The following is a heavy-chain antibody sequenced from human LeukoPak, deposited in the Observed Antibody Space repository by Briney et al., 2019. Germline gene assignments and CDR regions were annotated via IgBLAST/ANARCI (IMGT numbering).Heavy chain of an antibody. J-gene: IGHJ4*02. Sequence: PSETLSLTCAVYGGSFSGYYWSWIRQPPGKGLEWIGEINHSGSTNYNPSLKSRVTISVDTSKNQFSLKLSSVTAADTAVYYCARRASMVIAARPHWPLDYWGQGTLVTVSS. CDR1: GGSFSGYY. CDR2: INHSGST. V-gene: IGHV4-34*01. CDR3: ARRASMVIAARPHWPLDY. D-gene: IGHD6-6*01.